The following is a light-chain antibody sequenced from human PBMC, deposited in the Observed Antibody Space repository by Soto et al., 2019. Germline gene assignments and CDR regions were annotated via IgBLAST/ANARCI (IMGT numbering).Light chain of an antibody. CDR2: AAS. V-gene: IGKV3-20*01. CDR1: QSINSRY. Sequence: DIVLTQSPGTLSLSPGERATLSCRASQSINSRYLAWYQQKPGQAPRLVIYAASSRATGIPDRFSGSGSGTDFTLPISRLEPEDFAVYYCQQFGSSPGFTFGPGTKVDIK. CDR3: QQFGSSPGFT. J-gene: IGKJ3*01.